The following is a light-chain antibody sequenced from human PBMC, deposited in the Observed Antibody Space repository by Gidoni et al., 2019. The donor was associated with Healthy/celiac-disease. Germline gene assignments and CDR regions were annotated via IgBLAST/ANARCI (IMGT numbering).Light chain of an antibody. CDR2: DAS. J-gene: IGKJ4*01. V-gene: IGKV1-33*01. CDR1: QDISNY. CDR3: QQYDNLPIT. Sequence: DIQMTQSPSSLSASVGDRVTITCQASQDISNYLNWYQQKPGKAPKLLIYDASHLETGVPSRFSGSGSGTDFTFTISSLQPEDIPTYYCQQYDNLPITFGGGTKVEIK.